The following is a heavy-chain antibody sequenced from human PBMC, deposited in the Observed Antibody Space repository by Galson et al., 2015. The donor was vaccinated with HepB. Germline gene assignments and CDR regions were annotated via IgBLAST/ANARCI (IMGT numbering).Heavy chain of an antibody. Sequence: SLRLSCAASGFTFSDYYMSWIRQAPGKGLEWISYISQSGTYTNYADSVKGRFTISRDNAQNSLYLQINSLRAEDTAVYYCARVADADYGDHSHFASWGQGTPVTVSS. V-gene: IGHV3-11*06. CDR3: ARVADADYGDHSHFAS. D-gene: IGHD4-17*01. CDR1: GFTFSDYY. CDR2: ISQSGTYT. J-gene: IGHJ4*02.